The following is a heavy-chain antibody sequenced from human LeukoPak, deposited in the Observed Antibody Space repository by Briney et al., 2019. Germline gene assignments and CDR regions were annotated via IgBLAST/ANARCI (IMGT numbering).Heavy chain of an antibody. J-gene: IGHJ4*02. V-gene: IGHV3-30-3*01. CDR1: GFTFSSYA. CDR2: ISYDGSNK. CDR3: ARSMITFGGVIVPFDY. Sequence: HPGGSLRLSCAASGFTFSSYAMHWGRQAPGKGLEWVAVISYDGSNKYYADSVKGRFTISRDNSKNTLYLQMNSLRAEDTAVYYCARSMITFGGVIVPFDYWGQGALVTVSS. D-gene: IGHD3-16*02.